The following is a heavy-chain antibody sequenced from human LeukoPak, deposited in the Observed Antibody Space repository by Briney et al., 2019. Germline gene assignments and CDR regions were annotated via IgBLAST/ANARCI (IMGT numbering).Heavy chain of an antibody. V-gene: IGHV1-2*02. Sequence: ASVKVSCKASGYTFTGYYMHWVRQAPGQGLEWMGWINPNSGGTNYAQKFQGRVTMTRDTSISTAYMKLSRLRSDDTAVYYCAREARIAAAGIWFDPWGQGTLVTVSS. CDR1: GYTFTGYY. D-gene: IGHD6-13*01. CDR2: INPNSGGT. CDR3: AREARIAAAGIWFDP. J-gene: IGHJ5*02.